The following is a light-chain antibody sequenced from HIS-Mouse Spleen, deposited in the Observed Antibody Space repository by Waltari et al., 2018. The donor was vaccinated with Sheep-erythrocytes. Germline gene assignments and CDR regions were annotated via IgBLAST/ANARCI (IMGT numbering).Light chain of an antibody. CDR2: DVS. CDR1: SSDVGGYNY. J-gene: IGLJ2*01. V-gene: IGLV2-11*01. Sequence: QSALTQPRSVSGSPGQSVTISCTGTSSDVGGYNYVSWYQQHPGKAPKLIIYDVSKRPSGVPDRCSGSKSGNTASLTISGLQAEDEADYYCCSYAGSYTFVVFGGGTKLTVL. CDR3: CSYAGSYTFVV.